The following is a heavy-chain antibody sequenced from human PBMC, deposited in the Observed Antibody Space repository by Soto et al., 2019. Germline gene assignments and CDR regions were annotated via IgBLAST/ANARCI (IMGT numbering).Heavy chain of an antibody. CDR1: GFSLSTGGVA. D-gene: IGHD3-9*01. Sequence: PTLVNPTQTLTLTCTFSGFSLSTGGVAVGWIRQPPGKALEWLALIYWNDDKLYSPSLKTRLTVTKDTSKNQVVLTMTNVGPVDTATYYCAHKLRYLDPMDVWGQGTTVTVSS. J-gene: IGHJ6*02. V-gene: IGHV2-5*01. CDR3: AHKLRYLDPMDV. CDR2: IYWNDDK.